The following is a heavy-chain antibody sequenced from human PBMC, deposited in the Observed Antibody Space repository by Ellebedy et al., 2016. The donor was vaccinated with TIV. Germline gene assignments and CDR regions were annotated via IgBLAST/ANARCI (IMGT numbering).Heavy chain of an antibody. CDR1: GFTFSSYA. V-gene: IGHV3-30*01. Sequence: PGGSLRLSCAASGFTFSSYAMHWVRQAPGKGLEWVAVISYDGSNKYYADSVKGRFTISRDNSKNTLYLQMNSLRAEDTAVYYCASVGGYSYGPFDYWGQGTLVTVSS. CDR2: ISYDGSNK. D-gene: IGHD5-18*01. CDR3: ASVGGYSYGPFDY. J-gene: IGHJ4*02.